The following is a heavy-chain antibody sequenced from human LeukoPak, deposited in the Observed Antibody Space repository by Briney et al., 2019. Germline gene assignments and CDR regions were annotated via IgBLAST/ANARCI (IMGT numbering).Heavy chain of an antibody. CDR3: VTGGTYHMF. J-gene: IGHJ4*02. D-gene: IGHD3-16*02. V-gene: IGHV3-7*05. CDR1: GFTFSNYW. Sequence: QPGGSLRLSCAASGFTFSNYWMSWVRQPPGKGLEWVANIQQDGTGKYYVDSVKGRFTISRDNAKNSLFLQMNSLRAEDTAVYYCVTGGTYHMFWGQGTLVTVSS. CDR2: IQQDGTGK.